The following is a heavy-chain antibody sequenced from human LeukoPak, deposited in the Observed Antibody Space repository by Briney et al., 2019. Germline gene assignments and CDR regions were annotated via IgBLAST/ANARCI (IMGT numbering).Heavy chain of an antibody. CDR3: AKEEGSSWNYWYFDL. CDR2: IRYDGSNK. J-gene: IGHJ2*01. D-gene: IGHD6-13*01. Sequence: TGGSLRLSCAASGFTFSSYGMHWVRQAPGKGLEWVTFIRYDGSNKYYTDSVKGRFTISRDNSYKTLYLQMNSLRAEDTAVYYCAKEEGSSWNYWYFDLWGRGTLVTVSS. CDR1: GFTFSSYG. V-gene: IGHV3-30*02.